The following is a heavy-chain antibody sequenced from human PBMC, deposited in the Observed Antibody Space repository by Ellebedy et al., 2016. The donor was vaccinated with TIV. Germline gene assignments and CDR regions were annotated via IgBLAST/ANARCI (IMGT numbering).Heavy chain of an antibody. J-gene: IGHJ6*02. CDR3: ATPYSGSSWGMDV. CDR1: GGTFSSYA. V-gene: IGHV1-69*13. CDR2: IIPIFGTA. D-gene: IGHD1-26*01. Sequence: ASVKVSCKASGGTFSSYAISWVRQAPGQGLEWMGGIIPIFGTANYAQKFQGRVTITADESTSTAYMELSSLRSEDTAVYYCATPYSGSSWGMDVWGQGTTVTVSS.